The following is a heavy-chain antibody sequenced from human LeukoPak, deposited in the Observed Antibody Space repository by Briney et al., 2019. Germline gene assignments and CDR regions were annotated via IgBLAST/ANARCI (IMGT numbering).Heavy chain of an antibody. J-gene: IGHJ4*02. CDR3: ARLGGDGHNRAPYDY. D-gene: IGHD5-24*01. Sequence: SETLSLTCTVSGYSISSGFYWGWIRQPPGKGLEWIGTIYHSGSTFYNPSLKSRVTISVDTSKNQFSLKLSSVTAADTAVYYCARLGGDGHNRAPYDYWGQGTLVTVSS. V-gene: IGHV4-38-2*02. CDR1: GYSISSGFY. CDR2: IYHSGST.